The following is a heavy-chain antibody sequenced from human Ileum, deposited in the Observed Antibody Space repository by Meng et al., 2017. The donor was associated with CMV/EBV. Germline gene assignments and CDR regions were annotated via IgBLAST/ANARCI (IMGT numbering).Heavy chain of an antibody. CDR3: ARGGYCSSTSCQGLYYYYYYGMDV. CDR2: ISYDGSNK. D-gene: IGHD2-2*01. V-gene: IGHV3-30*04. J-gene: IGHJ6*02. CDR1: GFTFSSYA. Sequence: GESLKISCAASGFTFSSYAMHWVRQAPGKGLEWVAVISYDGSNKYYADSVKGRFTIPRDNSKNTLYLQMNSLRAEDTAVYYCARGGYCSSTSCQGLYYYYYYGMDVWGQGTTVTVSS.